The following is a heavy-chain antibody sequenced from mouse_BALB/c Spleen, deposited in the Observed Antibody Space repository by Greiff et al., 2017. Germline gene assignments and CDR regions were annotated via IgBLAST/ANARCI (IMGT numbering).Heavy chain of an antibody. J-gene: IGHJ4*01. CDR2: IWSGGST. CDR3: ARPYDYDEWVYAMDY. Sequence: VKLVESGPGLVQPSQSLSITCTVSGFSLTSYGVHWVRQSPGKGLEWLGVIWSGGSTDYNAAFISRLSISKDNSKSQVFFKMNSLQADDTAIYYCARPYDYDEWVYAMDYWGQGTSVTVSS. V-gene: IGHV2-4-1*01. D-gene: IGHD2-4*01. CDR1: GFSLTSYG.